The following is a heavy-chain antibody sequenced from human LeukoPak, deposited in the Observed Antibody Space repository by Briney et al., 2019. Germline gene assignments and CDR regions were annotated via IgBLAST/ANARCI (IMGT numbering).Heavy chain of an antibody. CDR1: GGSFSGYY. CDR3: ARGRIAVAKDAFDI. Sequence: SETLSLTCAVYGGSFSGYYWSWIRQPPGKGLEWIGEINHSGSTNYNPSLKSRVTISVDTSKNQFPLKLSSVTAADTAVYYCARGRIAVAKDAFDIWGQGTMVTVSS. J-gene: IGHJ3*02. D-gene: IGHD6-19*01. CDR2: INHSGST. V-gene: IGHV4-34*01.